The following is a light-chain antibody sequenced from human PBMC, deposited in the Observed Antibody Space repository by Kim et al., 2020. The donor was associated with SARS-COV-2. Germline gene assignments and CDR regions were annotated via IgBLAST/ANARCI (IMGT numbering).Light chain of an antibody. J-gene: IGLJ2*01. CDR2: DVT. Sequence: GQSVPISCTGTSSDVGCYNYVSWYQHHPGKTPKVLIYDVTKRPSGVPDRFSGSKSGNTASLTISGLQAEDEADYYCCSYAGTNTVIFGAGTQLTVL. V-gene: IGLV2-11*01. CDR3: CSYAGTNTVI. CDR1: SSDVGCYNY.